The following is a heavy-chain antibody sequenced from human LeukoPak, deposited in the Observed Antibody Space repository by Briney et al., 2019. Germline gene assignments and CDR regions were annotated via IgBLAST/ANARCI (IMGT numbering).Heavy chain of an antibody. Sequence: GGSLRLSCAASGFTFSSYEMNWVRQAPGKGLEWVSYISSSGSTIYYADSVKGRFTISRDNAKNSLYLQMNSLRAEDTAVYYCAGRYFYYYGSGRAPDYCGQGTLVTV. CDR2: ISSSGSTI. CDR1: GFTFSSYE. CDR3: AGRYFYYYGSGRAPDY. V-gene: IGHV3-48*03. D-gene: IGHD3-10*01. J-gene: IGHJ4*02.